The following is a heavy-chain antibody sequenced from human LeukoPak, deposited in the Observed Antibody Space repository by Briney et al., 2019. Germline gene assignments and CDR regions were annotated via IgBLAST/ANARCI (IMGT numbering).Heavy chain of an antibody. CDR2: IKQDGSEK. J-gene: IGHJ4*02. V-gene: IGHV3-7*01. CDR1: GFTFSSYW. D-gene: IGHD6-19*01. CDR3: ASDRGWFHFDY. Sequence: GGSLRLSCAASGFTFSSYWMSWVRQAPGKGLEWVANIKQDGSEKYYVDSVKGRFTISRDNAKNSLYLQMSSLRAEDTAVYYCASDRGWFHFDYWGQGSLVTVSS.